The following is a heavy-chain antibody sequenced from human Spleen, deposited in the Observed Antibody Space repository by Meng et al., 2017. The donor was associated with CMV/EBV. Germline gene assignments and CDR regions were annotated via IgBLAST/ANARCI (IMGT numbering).Heavy chain of an antibody. J-gene: IGHJ5*02. CDR1: GFILSNFH. CDR2: ISYDGSED. Sequence: GESLKISCAASGFILSNFHVHWVRQAPGKGLEWVAFISYDGSEDYYADSVKGRFTISRDNSKNTLYLQMNSLRAEDTALYYCARDSSTYGSGSYYERNWLDPWGQGTLVTVSS. D-gene: IGHD3-10*01. V-gene: IGHV3-30*04. CDR3: ARDSSTYGSGSYYERNWLDP.